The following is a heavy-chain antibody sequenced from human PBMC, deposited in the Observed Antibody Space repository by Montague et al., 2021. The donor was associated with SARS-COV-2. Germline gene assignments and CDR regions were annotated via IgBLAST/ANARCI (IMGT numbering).Heavy chain of an antibody. D-gene: IGHD3-22*01. V-gene: IGHV4-4*02. J-gene: IGHJ4*02. CDR1: GASVTSTNW. CDR2: IYPTGNT. Sequence: SETLSLTCGVSGASVTSTNWWSLVRHPTGKGLEWIGEIYPTGNTNYSPSLKRRVYISLDKSKNQSSLRLNSVTAADTAVYYCASPKEGSGYYRPFDYWGQGILVTVSS. CDR3: ASPKEGSGYYRPFDY.